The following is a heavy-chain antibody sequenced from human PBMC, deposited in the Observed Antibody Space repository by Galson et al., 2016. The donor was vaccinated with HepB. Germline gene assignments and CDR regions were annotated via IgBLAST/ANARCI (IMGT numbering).Heavy chain of an antibody. D-gene: IGHD6-19*01. CDR1: GFTFSNYG. CDR3: ARDARQWLDYHYYYYMDV. CDR2: TWYDGSNK. J-gene: IGHJ6*03. V-gene: IGHV3-33*01. Sequence: SLRLSCAASGFTFSNYGMHWVRQAPGKGLEWVAATWYDGSNKDYADSVKGRFTISRDNAKNSLYLQMNNLRAEDTAVYYCARDARQWLDYHYYYYMDVWGKGTTVTVSS.